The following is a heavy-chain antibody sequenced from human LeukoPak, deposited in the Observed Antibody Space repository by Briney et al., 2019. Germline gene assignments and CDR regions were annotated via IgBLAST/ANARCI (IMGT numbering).Heavy chain of an antibody. V-gene: IGHV4-59*12. J-gene: IGHJ4*02. D-gene: IGHD3-16*02. CDR3: ARGYGRYDYVWGSYRYSFDY. CDR1: GGSISSYY. CDR2: IYYSGST. Sequence: PSETLSLTCTVSGGSISSYYWSWIRQPPGKGLEWIGYIYYSGSTNYNPSLKSRVTISVDTSKNQFSLKLSSVTAADTAVYYCARGYGRYDYVWGSYRYSFDYWGQGTLVTVSS.